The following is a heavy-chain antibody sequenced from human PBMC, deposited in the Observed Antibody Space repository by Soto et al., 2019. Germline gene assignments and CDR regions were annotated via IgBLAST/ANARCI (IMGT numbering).Heavy chain of an antibody. CDR3: ATSPPNYYGSSGYQYYFDY. CDR2: IIPIFGTA. V-gene: IGHV1-69*13. Sequence: SVKVSCKASGGTFSSYAISWVRQAPGQGLEWMGGIIPIFGTANYAQKFQGRVTITADESTSTAYMELSSLRSEDTAVYYCATSPPNYYGSSGYQYYFDYWGQGTLVTVSS. J-gene: IGHJ4*02. D-gene: IGHD3-22*01. CDR1: GGTFSSYA.